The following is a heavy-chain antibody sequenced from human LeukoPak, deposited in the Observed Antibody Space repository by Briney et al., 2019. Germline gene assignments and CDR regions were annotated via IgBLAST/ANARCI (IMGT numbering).Heavy chain of an antibody. CDR2: ISYDGSNK. CDR1: GFTFSSYA. D-gene: IGHD4-17*01. CDR3: ARVMYGDYEGYWDY. V-gene: IGHV3-30*04. Sequence: GGSLRLSCAASGFTFSSYAMHWVRQAPGKGLEWVAVISYDGSNKYYADSVKGRFTISRDNSKNTLYLQMNSLRAEDTAVYYCARVMYGDYEGYWDYWGQGTLVTVSS. J-gene: IGHJ4*02.